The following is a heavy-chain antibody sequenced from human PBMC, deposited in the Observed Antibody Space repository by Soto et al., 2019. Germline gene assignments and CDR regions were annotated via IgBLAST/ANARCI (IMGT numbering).Heavy chain of an antibody. V-gene: IGHV3-21*01. J-gene: IGHJ6*02. CDR2: ISSSSSYI. Sequence: LRLSCAASGFTFSIYSMNWVRQAPGKGLEWVSSISSSSSYIYYADSVKGRFTISRDNAKNSLYLQMNSLRAEDTAVYYCARVSTAYYYGMDVWGQGTTVTVSS. CDR1: GFTFSIYS. CDR3: ARVSTAYYYGMDV.